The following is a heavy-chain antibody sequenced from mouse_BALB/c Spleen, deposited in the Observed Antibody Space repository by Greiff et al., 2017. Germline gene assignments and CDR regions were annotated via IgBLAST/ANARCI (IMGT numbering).Heavy chain of an antibody. CDR2: ISDGGSYT. D-gene: IGHD4-1*01. J-gene: IGHJ4*01. CDR1: GFTFSDYY. Sequence: EVQLVESGGGLVKPGGSLKLSCAASGFTFSDYYMYWVRQTPEKRLEWVGTISDGGSYTYYPDSVTGRFTISRDNAKNNLYLQMSSLKSEDTAMYYCARDGWDGVYAMDYWGQGTSVTVSS. CDR3: ARDGWDGVYAMDY. V-gene: IGHV5-4*02.